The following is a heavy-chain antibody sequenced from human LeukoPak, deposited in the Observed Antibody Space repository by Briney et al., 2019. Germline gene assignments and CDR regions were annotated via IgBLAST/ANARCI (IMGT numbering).Heavy chain of an antibody. J-gene: IGHJ4*02. D-gene: IGHD3-3*01. CDR2: ISGSGGST. CDR3: AKGFNDFWSGYLTFDY. CDR1: GFTFSSYA. Sequence: GGSLRLSCAASGFTFSSYAMSWVRQAPGKGLEWVSAISGSGGSTYYTDSVKGRITIPRDNSKNTLYLQMNSLRAEDTAVYYCAKGFNDFWSGYLTFDYWGQGTLVTVSS. V-gene: IGHV3-23*01.